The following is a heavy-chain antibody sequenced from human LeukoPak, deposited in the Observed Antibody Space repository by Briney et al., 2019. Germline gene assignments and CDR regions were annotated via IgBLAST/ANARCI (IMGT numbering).Heavy chain of an antibody. V-gene: IGHV1-2*02. Sequence: ASVKVSCKASGYTFTGYYMHWVRQAPGQGLEWMGWINPNSGGTNYAQKFQGRVTMTRDTSISTAYMELSRLRSDDTAVYYCATTLWFGEFYFDYWGQGTLVTVSS. CDR3: ATTLWFGEFYFDY. D-gene: IGHD3-10*01. CDR2: INPNSGGT. CDR1: GYTFTGYY. J-gene: IGHJ4*02.